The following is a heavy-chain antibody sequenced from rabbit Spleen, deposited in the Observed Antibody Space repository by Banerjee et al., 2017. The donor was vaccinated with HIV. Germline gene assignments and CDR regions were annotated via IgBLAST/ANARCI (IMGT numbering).Heavy chain of an antibody. D-gene: IGHD1-1*01. CDR3: ARENVGGSFTL. V-gene: IGHV1S7*01. J-gene: IGHJ4*01. Sequence: QLVESGGGLVKPEGSLTLTCKGSGFTISSYWMNWVRQAPGKGLEWIGIIYGIIDTTYYASWVNGRFTISSDNAQNTVDLQMHSLTAADTATYFCARENVGGSFTLWGPGTLVTVS. CDR1: GFTISSYW. CDR2: IYGIIDTT.